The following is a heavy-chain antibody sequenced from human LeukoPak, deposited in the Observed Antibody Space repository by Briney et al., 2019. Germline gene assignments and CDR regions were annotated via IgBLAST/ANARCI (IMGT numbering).Heavy chain of an antibody. D-gene: IGHD3-16*01. CDR1: GFTFSSYA. V-gene: IGHV3-30*04. CDR3: ARDMSYYYYYMDV. CDR2: ISYDGSNK. J-gene: IGHJ6*03. Sequence: GGSLRLSCAASGFTFSSYAMHWVRQAPGMGLEWVAVISYDGSNKYYADSVKGRFTISRDNSKNTLYLQMNSLRAEDTAVYYCARDMSYYYYYMDVWGKGTTVTISS.